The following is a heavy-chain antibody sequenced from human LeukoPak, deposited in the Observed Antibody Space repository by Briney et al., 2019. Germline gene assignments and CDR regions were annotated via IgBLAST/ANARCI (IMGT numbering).Heavy chain of an antibody. CDR2: ISGYNGNT. V-gene: IGHV1-18*01. CDR1: GYPFTSYG. Sequence: ASVKVSCKASGYPFTSYGISWVRQAPGQGLEWMGWISGYNGNTNYAQKLQGRVTMTTDTSTSTAYMELRSLRSDDTVVYYCARDYRKVFGVIIIDGMDVWGQGTTVTVSS. J-gene: IGHJ6*02. D-gene: IGHD3-3*01. CDR3: ARDYRKVFGVIIIDGMDV.